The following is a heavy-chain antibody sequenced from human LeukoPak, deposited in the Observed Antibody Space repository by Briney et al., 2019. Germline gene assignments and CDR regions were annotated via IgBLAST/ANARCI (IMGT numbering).Heavy chain of an antibody. Sequence: SETLSLTCTVSGGSINDYFWSWIRQPPGKGLEWMGYVYYIGSTNYNPSLKSRVTISLDTPKKQFSLTLTSVTAADTAVYYCARAPGEGWFDPWGQGTLVTVSS. D-gene: IGHD4-17*01. CDR3: ARAPGEGWFDP. CDR1: GGSINDYF. CDR2: VYYIGST. V-gene: IGHV4-59*01. J-gene: IGHJ5*02.